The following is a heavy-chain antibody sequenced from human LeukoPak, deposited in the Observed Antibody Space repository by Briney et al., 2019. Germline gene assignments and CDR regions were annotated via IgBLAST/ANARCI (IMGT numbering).Heavy chain of an antibody. V-gene: IGHV4-34*01. CDR2: INHSGST. CDR1: GGSFSGYY. CDR3: ARVIRNYDFWSGSGYYYYMDV. J-gene: IGHJ6*03. D-gene: IGHD3-3*01. Sequence: PSETLSLTCAVYGGSFSGYYWSWIRQPPGKGLEWIGEINHSGSTNYNPSLKSRVTISVDTSKNQFSLKLSSVTAADTAVYYCARVIRNYDFWSGSGYYYYMDVWGKGTTVTVSS.